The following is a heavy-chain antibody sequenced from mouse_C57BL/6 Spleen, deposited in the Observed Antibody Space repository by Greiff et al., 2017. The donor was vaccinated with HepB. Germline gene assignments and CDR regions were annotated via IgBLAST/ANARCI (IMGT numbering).Heavy chain of an antibody. D-gene: IGHD1-1*01. V-gene: IGHV1-22*01. CDR3: ARRGPSTTVVATGGYYFDY. J-gene: IGHJ2*01. Sequence: EVQLQQSGPELVKPGASVKMSCKASGYTFTDYNMHWVKQSHGKSLEWIGYINPNNGGTSYNQKFKGKATLTVNKSSSTAYMELRSLTSEDSAVYYCARRGPSTTVVATGGYYFDYWGQGTTLTVSS. CDR2: INPNNGGT. CDR1: GYTFTDYN.